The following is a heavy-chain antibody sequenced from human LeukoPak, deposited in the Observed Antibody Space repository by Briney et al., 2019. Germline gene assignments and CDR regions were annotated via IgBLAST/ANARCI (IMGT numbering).Heavy chain of an antibody. CDR2: IYHSGST. V-gene: IGHV4-4*02. D-gene: IGHD4-17*01. CDR3: ARAKGPTVTRFDY. J-gene: IGHJ4*02. CDR1: GGSISSSNW. Sequence: PSGTLSLTCAVSGGSISSSNWWSWVRQPPGKGLEWIEEIYHSGSTNYNPSLKSRVTISVDKSTNQFSLKLSSVTAADTAVYYYARAKGPTVTRFDYWGRGTLVTVSS.